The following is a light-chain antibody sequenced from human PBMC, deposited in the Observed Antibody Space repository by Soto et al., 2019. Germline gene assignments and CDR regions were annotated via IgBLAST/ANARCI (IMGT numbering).Light chain of an antibody. J-gene: IGKJ1*01. V-gene: IGKV1-27*01. CDR3: QQSYNTPLT. Sequence: DIQMTQSPSSLFVSVGDRVTITCRASQGTSIYLAWYQQNPGKVPKVLIYAASTLHSGVPSRFSGSGSGTDFTLTINSLQPEDVPTYYCQQSYNTPLTFGQGTKVEIK. CDR2: AAS. CDR1: QGTSIY.